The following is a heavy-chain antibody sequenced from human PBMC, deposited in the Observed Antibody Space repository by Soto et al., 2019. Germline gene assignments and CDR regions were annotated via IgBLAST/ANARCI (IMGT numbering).Heavy chain of an antibody. CDR2: IIPIFGTA. CDR1: EGTFSTYA. Sequence: ASVKVSGKASEGTFSTYAISWVRQAPGQGLEWMGGIIPIFGTANYAQKFQGRVTITADESTSTAYMELSSLRSEDTAVYYCARVRYYGSGSYLVPYNWFDPWGQGTLVTVSS. V-gene: IGHV1-69*13. D-gene: IGHD3-10*01. CDR3: ARVRYYGSGSYLVPYNWFDP. J-gene: IGHJ5*02.